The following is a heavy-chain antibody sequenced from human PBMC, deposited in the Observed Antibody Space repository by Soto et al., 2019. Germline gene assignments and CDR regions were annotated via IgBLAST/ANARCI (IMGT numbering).Heavy chain of an antibody. D-gene: IGHD2-2*01. J-gene: IGHJ4*02. Sequence: QVQLQESGPGLVKPSQTLSLTCTVSGGSISSGGYYWSWIRPHPGKGLEWIGYIYYSGSTYYNPSLKSRVTISVDTSKNHSSLKLSSVTAADTAVYYCARGSSYAFPSLDYWGQGTLVTVSS. V-gene: IGHV4-31*03. CDR2: IYYSGST. CDR3: ARGSSYAFPSLDY. CDR1: GGSISSGGYY.